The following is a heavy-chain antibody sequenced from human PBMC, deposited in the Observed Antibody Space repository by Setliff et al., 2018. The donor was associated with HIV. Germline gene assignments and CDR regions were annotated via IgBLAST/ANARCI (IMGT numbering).Heavy chain of an antibody. CDR3: ATCSGPLDY. CDR1: GFTFSDHY. V-gene: IGHV3-53*04. Sequence: PGGSLRLSCAASGFTFSDHYMDWVRQAPGKGLEWVSVMYSGGTTYYADSVKGRFTISRHNSKNTLYLQMDSLRSEDTAVYYCATCSGPLDYWGQGTLVTVSS. D-gene: IGHD6-19*01. CDR2: MYSGGTT. J-gene: IGHJ4*02.